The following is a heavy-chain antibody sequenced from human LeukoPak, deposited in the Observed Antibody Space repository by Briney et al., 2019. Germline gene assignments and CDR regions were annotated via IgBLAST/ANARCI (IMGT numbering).Heavy chain of an antibody. V-gene: IGHV1-18*04. CDR3: ARGEITMVRGSSVY. CDR2: ISTYNGNT. D-gene: IGHD3-10*01. CDR1: GYTFTSYG. J-gene: IGHJ4*02. Sequence: SVTVSCKASGYTFTSYGISWLRQAPAQGREWMGWISTYNGNTNYAQKLQGRVTMTTDKSTSTAYMQLRSLRSDDTAVYYCARGEITMVRGSSVYWGQGTLVTVSS.